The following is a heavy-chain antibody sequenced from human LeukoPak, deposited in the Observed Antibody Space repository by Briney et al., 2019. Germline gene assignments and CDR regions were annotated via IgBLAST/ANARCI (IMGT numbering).Heavy chain of an antibody. V-gene: IGHV3-74*01. CDR3: ASDFGGHDDF. D-gene: IGHD4-23*01. CDR2: MNTDGSRT. Sequence: PGGSLRLSCAASGFTFSRYWMHWVRQAPGKGLVWVSRMNTDGSRTDYADSVKGRFTISRDNAKSTLYLQMNSLGVEDTAVYSCASDFGGHDDFWGQGILVTVSS. CDR1: GFTFSRYW. J-gene: IGHJ4*02.